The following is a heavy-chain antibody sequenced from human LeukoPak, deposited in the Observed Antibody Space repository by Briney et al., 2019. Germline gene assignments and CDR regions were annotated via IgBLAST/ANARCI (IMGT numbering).Heavy chain of an antibody. CDR2: IYTSGST. D-gene: IGHD3-22*01. CDR3: ARDLIDYYYGMDV. J-gene: IGHJ6*02. CDR1: GGSISSYY. V-gene: IGHV4-4*07. Sequence: SETLSLTCTVSGGSISSYYWSWLRQPAGKGLERLGRIYTSGSTNYNPSLKSRVTMSVDTSKNQFSLKLSSVTAADTAVYYCARDLIDYYYGMDVWGQGTTVTVSS.